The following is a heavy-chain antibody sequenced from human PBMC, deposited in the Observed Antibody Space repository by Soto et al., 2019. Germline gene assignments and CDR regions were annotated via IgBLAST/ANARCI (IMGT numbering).Heavy chain of an antibody. D-gene: IGHD3-22*01. CDR3: ARVEYYYDSSGYYYSAFDI. CDR2: MNPNSGNT. J-gene: IGHJ3*02. V-gene: IGHV1-8*01. CDR1: GYTFTSYD. Sequence: QVQLVQSGAEVKKPGASVKVSCKASGYTFTSYDINWVRQATGQGLEWMGWMNPNSGNTGYAQKFQGRVTMTRNTSRSTAYMELSRLRSDDTAVYYCARVEYYYDSSGYYYSAFDIWVQGTMVTVSS.